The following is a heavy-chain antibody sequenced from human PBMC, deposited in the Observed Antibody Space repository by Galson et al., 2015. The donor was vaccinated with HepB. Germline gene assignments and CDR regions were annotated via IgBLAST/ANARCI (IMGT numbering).Heavy chain of an antibody. D-gene: IGHD2-15*01. CDR1: GGTFSSYA. CDR3: ASTPSHIVVVVAAYAFDI. V-gene: IGHV1-69*13. Sequence: SVKVSCKASGGTFSSYAISWVRQAPGQGLEWMGGIIPIFGTANYAQKFQGRVTITADESTSTAYMELSSLRSEDTAVYYCASTPSHIVVVVAAYAFDIWGQGTMVTVSS. J-gene: IGHJ3*02. CDR2: IIPIFGTA.